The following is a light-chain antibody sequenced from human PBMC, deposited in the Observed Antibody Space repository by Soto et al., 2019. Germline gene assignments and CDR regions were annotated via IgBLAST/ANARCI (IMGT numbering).Light chain of an antibody. J-gene: IGLJ1*01. CDR2: YDS. Sequence: SYELTQPPSVPVAPGKTASITCAGTNIGSKGVHWYQQKPGQAPVLVIYYDSDRPSGIPERFSGSNSGNTATLAISRVEAGDEADYFCQVWDSSSCVFGTGTKVTVL. CDR3: QVWDSSSCV. V-gene: IGLV3-21*04. CDR1: NIGSKG.